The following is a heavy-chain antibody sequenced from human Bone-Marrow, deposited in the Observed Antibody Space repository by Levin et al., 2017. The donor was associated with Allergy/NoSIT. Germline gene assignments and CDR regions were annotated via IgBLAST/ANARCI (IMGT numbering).Heavy chain of an antibody. J-gene: IGHJ4*02. V-gene: IGHV3-30*04. D-gene: IGHD1/OR15-1a*01. Sequence: GESLKISCVVSGLTFRSYAMHWVRQTPGKGLEWVAFISYDGSIKEYADSVKGRFTFSRDNSKNTLDLQMNSVRVEATGVYYCGSRGGWNNNGYALDYWGQGTLVTVSS. CDR3: GSRGGWNNNGYALDY. CDR2: ISYDGSIK. CDR1: GLTFRSYA.